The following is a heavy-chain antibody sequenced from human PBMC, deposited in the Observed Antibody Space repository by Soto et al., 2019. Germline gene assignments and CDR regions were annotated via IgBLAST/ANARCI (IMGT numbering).Heavy chain of an antibody. Sequence: SETLSLTCTVSGGSISSYYWSWIRQPPGKGLEWIGYIYYGGSTNYNPSLKSRVTISVDTSKNQFSLKLSSVTAADTAVYYCAKDRTGGSYLEDPDYWGQGTLVTVSS. V-gene: IGHV4-59*01. D-gene: IGHD1-26*01. CDR1: GGSISSYY. CDR2: IYYGGST. J-gene: IGHJ4*02. CDR3: AKDRTGGSYLEDPDY.